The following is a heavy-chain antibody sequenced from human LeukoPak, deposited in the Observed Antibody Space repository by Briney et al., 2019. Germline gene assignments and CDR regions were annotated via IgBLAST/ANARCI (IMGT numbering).Heavy chain of an antibody. D-gene: IGHD2-15*01. Sequence: ASVKVSCKASGGTFSSYAISWVRQAPGQGLEWMGGIIPIFGTANYAQKFQGRVTITADKSTSTAYMELSSLRSEDTAVYYCARDYCSGGSCHYYNWFDPWGQGTLVTVSS. CDR2: IIPIFGTA. CDR1: GGTFSSYA. J-gene: IGHJ5*02. CDR3: ARDYCSGGSCHYYNWFDP. V-gene: IGHV1-69*06.